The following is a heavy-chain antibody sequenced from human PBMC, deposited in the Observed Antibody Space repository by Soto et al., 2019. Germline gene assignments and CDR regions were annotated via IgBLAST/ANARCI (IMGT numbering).Heavy chain of an antibody. D-gene: IGHD1-1*01. CDR2: ISNGET. J-gene: IGHJ4*02. V-gene: IGHV1-18*01. CDR3: ARGSERYNWNDPWDN. Sequence: HVQLVQSGAEVKKPGASVNVSCKASGFTFTTHGISWVRQAPGQGLEWMGWISNGETNYAQKLQGRVTMTTDTTTSTAYMELGGLRFDDTAVYYCARGSERYNWNDPWDNWGQGTLVTVSS. CDR1: GFTFTTHG.